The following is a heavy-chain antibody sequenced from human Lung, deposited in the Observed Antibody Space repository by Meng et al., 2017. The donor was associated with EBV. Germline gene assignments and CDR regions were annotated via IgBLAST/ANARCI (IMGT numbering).Heavy chain of an antibody. CDR2: IHYSGRT. J-gene: IGHJ5*02. CDR3: AREVPMIVMNWLDP. Sequence: QWKLQKSGPDPVTPTQTLSPTSTVSGGSIRSSSQYWDWIRQSPGKGLQWIGSIHYSGRTSYNPSLKSRVTISVDTSKNQFSLKLSSVVAADTAVYYCAREVPMIVMNWLDPWGQGTLVTVSS. V-gene: IGHV4-39*07. CDR1: GGSIRSSSQY. D-gene: IGHD3-22*01.